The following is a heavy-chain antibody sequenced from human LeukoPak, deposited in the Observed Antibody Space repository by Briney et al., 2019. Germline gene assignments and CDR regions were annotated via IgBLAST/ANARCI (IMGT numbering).Heavy chain of an antibody. J-gene: IGHJ4*02. CDR2: ISAYNGNT. CDR1: GYTFTSYG. V-gene: IGHV1-18*01. Sequence: ASVKVSCKASGYTFTSYGISWVRQAPGQGLEWMGWISAYNGNTNYAQKLQGRVTMTTDTSTSTAYMELRSLRSDDTAVYYCARDQYYYDSSGYRRPPFDYWGQGTLVTVSS. D-gene: IGHD3-22*01. CDR3: ARDQYYYDSSGYRRPPFDY.